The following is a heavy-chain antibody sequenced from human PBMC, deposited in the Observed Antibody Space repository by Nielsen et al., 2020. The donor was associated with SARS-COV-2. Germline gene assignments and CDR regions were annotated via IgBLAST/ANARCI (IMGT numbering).Heavy chain of an antibody. CDR2: ISWNSGSI. CDR1: GFTFDDYA. CDR3: ARYSGAY. V-gene: IGHV3-9*01. J-gene: IGHJ4*02. Sequence: SLKISCAASGFTFDDYAMHWVRQAPGKGLEWVSGISWNSGSIGYADSVKGRFTISRDNAKNSLYLEMNSLRAEDTAVYYCARYSGAYWGQGTLVTVSS.